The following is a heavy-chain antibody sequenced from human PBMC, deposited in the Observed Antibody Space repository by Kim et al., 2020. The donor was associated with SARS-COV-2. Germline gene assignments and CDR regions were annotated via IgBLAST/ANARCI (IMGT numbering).Heavy chain of an antibody. V-gene: IGHV3-7*01. J-gene: IGHJ3*02. D-gene: IGHD3-3*01. CDR1: GFTFYSYW. CDR3: AAEWGRAFDI. CDR2: MKEDGSET. Sequence: GGSLRLSCAASGFTFYSYWMSWVRQAPGKGLEWVANMKEDGSETYYVDSVRGRFTISRDNAKNSLYLQMNSLRVEDTAVYYCAAEWGRAFDILGQGTMVTVS.